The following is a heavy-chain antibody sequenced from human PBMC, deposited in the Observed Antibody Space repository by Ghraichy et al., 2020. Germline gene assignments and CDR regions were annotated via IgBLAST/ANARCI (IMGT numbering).Heavy chain of an antibody. CDR1: GYTFTGYY. V-gene: IGHV1-2*02. CDR2: INPNTGGT. D-gene: IGHD4-11*01. J-gene: IGHJ4*02. Sequence: ASVKVSCKASGYTFTGYYMHWVRQAPGQGLEWMGWINPNTGGTNYAQKFQGRVTMTRDTSISTAYMELSRLRTDDTAVYYCARDYSNGEYIDYWGQGTLVTVSS. CDR3: ARDYSNGEYIDY.